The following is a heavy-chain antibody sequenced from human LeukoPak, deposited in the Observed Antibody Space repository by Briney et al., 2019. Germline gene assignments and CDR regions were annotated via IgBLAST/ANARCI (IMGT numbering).Heavy chain of an antibody. J-gene: IGHJ4*02. CDR2: INPNSGGT. V-gene: IGHV1-2*02. CDR3: AKDGSFSGSYLDY. CDR1: GYTFTDYY. Sequence: ASVKVSCKASGYTFTDYYMHWVQQAPGQGLEWMGWINPNSGGTNYAQKFQGRVTMTSDTSISTAYMELSSLRSDDTAVYYCAKDGSFSGSYLDYWGQGTLVTVSS. D-gene: IGHD1-26*01.